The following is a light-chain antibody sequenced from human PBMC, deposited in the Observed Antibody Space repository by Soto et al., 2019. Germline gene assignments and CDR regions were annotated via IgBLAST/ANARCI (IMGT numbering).Light chain of an antibody. CDR2: AAS. CDR1: QGIGVY. Sequence: DIEMTQSPSSLSEYLGDRVTITCRASQGIGVYLAWFQQKPGNAPKLLIYAASTLQSGVPSRFSGSGSGTDFTLTVSSLQPEDVATYYCQKYNSAPLTFGGGTKVDIK. J-gene: IGKJ4*01. CDR3: QKYNSAPLT. V-gene: IGKV1-27*01.